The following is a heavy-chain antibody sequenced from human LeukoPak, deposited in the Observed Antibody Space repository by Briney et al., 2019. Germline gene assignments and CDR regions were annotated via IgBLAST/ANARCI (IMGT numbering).Heavy chain of an antibody. V-gene: IGHV3-33*01. CDR2: IWYDGSNK. CDR1: GFTFSSYG. D-gene: IGHD3-9*01. J-gene: IGHJ4*02. Sequence: PGGSLRLSCAASGFTFSSYGMHWVRQAPGKGLEWVAVIWYDGSNKYYADSVKGRFTISRDNSMNTLYLQMNSLRAEDTAVYYCARGGPAGLLTGYSRFDYWGQGTLVTVSS. CDR3: ARGGPAGLLTGYSRFDY.